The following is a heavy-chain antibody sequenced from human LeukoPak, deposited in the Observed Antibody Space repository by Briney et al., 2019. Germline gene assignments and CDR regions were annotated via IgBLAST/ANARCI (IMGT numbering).Heavy chain of an antibody. V-gene: IGHV4-4*07. D-gene: IGHD5-18*01. CDR3: ARDRLLPQRGYSYGSDAFDI. CDR1: GGSISSYY. CDR2: IYTSGST. Sequence: PSETLSLTCTVSGGSISSYYWSWIRQPAGKGLEWIGRIYTSGSTNYNPSLKSRVTMSVDTSKNQFSLKLSSVTAADTAVYYCARDRLLPQRGYSYGSDAFDIWGQGTMVTVSS. J-gene: IGHJ3*02.